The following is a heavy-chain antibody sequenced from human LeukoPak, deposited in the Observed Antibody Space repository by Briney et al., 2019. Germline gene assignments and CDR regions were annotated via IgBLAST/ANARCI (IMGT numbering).Heavy chain of an antibody. Sequence: PGGSLRLSCAASGFTFSSYWMHWVRQAPGKGLVWVSRINSDGSSTSYADSVKGRFTISRDNAKNTLYLQMNSLRAEDTAVYYCARVYSSGWYVVDYWGQGTLVTVSS. J-gene: IGHJ4*02. CDR1: GFTFSSYW. D-gene: IGHD6-19*01. CDR2: INSDGSST. V-gene: IGHV3-74*01. CDR3: ARVYSSGWYVVDY.